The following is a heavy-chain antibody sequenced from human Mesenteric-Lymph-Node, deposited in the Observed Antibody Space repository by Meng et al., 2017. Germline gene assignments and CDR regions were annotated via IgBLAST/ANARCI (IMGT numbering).Heavy chain of an antibody. CDR2: IPHRGSS. CDR3: LRGSGGSV. D-gene: IGHD3-10*01. V-gene: IGHV4-34*01. J-gene: IGHJ1*01. Sequence: QGQRVQSGAEVKKPGSSVKVSCKASGYTFTGYDLHGVRQPPGKGLEWIGEIPHRGSSAYNPSRKSRVSMSIDKSKNQFSLKLTSVTAADTAVYHCLRGSGGSVWGQGTLVTVSS. CDR1: GYTFTGYD.